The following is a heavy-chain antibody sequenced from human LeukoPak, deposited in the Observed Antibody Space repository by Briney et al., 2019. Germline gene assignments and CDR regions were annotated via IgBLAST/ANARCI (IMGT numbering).Heavy chain of an antibody. J-gene: IGHJ4*02. CDR1: GFAISSYT. CDR3: ARALEADY. V-gene: IGHV3-21*01. Sequence: PGGSLRLSCAASGFAISSYTMNWVRLAPGKGLEWVSSISSSGSKMYYADSLKGRFTVSRDSAKNSLYLQMNSLRAEDTAVYYCARALEADYWGQGTLVTVSS. CDR2: ISSSGSKM.